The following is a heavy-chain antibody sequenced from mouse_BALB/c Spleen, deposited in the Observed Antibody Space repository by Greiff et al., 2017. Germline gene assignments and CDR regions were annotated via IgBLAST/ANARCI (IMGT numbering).Heavy chain of an antibody. V-gene: IGHV14-3*02. D-gene: IGHD1-1*01. CDR1: GFNIKDTY. Sequence: VQLQQSGAELVKPGASVKLSCTASGFNIKDTYMHWVKQRPEQGLEWIGRIDPANGNTKYDPKFQGKATITADTSSNTAYLQLSSLTSEDTAVYYCARRAHIYYYGSSLFAYWGQGTLVTVSA. CDR2: IDPANGNT. J-gene: IGHJ3*01. CDR3: ARRAHIYYYGSSLFAY.